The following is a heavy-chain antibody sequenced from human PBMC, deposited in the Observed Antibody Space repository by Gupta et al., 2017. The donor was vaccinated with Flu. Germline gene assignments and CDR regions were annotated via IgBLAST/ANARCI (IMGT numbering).Heavy chain of an antibody. V-gene: IGHV4-61*02. J-gene: IGHJ3*02. D-gene: IGHD3-3*01. CDR1: GGSISRGSYY. CDR3: ARLIACQLRFLERGRDDAFDI. CDR2: SYTSGST. Sequence: QVQLQESGPGLVKPSQTLSLTCTVSGGSISRGSYYWSWIRQPAGKGLEWIGRSYTSGSTNYNPSLKSRVTISVDTSKNQFSLKLSSVTAADTAVYYCARLIACQLRFLERGRDDAFDIWGQGTMVTVSS.